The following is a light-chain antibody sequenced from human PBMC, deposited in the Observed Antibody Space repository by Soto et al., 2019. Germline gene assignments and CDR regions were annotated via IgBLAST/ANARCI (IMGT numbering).Light chain of an antibody. V-gene: IGKV3-11*01. CDR2: DAS. Sequence: EIVLTQSPATLSLSPGERATLSCRASQSVSSYLAWYQQKPGQAPRLLIYDASNRATGIPARFSGSGSGTDFTLTFSSLGPEDFAVYYCQQRSNWPRLTFGGGTKV. J-gene: IGKJ4*01. CDR1: QSVSSY. CDR3: QQRSNWPRLT.